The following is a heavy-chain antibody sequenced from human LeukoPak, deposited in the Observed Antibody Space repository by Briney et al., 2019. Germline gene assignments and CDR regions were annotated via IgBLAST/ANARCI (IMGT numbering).Heavy chain of an antibody. Sequence: GGSLRLSCAASGFTFSSYAMHWVRQAPGKGLEWVAVISYDGSNKYYADSVKGRFTISRDNPTNTLYLQMNGLKAEDTAIYYCTKDRVPGSTPKMDSWGQGTLVTVSS. J-gene: IGHJ4*02. D-gene: IGHD1-7*01. CDR1: GFTFSSYA. CDR3: TKDRVPGSTPKMDS. CDR2: ISYDGSNK. V-gene: IGHV3-30-3*01.